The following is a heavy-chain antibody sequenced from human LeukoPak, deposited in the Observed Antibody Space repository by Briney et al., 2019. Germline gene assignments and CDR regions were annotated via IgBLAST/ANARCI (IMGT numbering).Heavy chain of an antibody. D-gene: IGHD3-22*01. Sequence: GGSLRLSCAASGFTFSSYGMHWVRQAPGKGLEWVAVISYDGSNKYYADSVKGRFTISRDNSKNTLYLQMNSLRAEDTAVYYCAKDYYDSSGYGRAFDIWGQGTMVTVSS. CDR3: AKDYYDSSGYGRAFDI. CDR2: ISYDGSNK. V-gene: IGHV3-30*18. CDR1: GFTFSSYG. J-gene: IGHJ3*02.